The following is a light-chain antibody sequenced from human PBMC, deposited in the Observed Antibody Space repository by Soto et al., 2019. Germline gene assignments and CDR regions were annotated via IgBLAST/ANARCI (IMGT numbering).Light chain of an antibody. CDR3: QQYSRYPWT. V-gene: IGKV1-5*03. CDR2: MAS. CDR1: ESIDTR. J-gene: IGKJ1*01. Sequence: DIQMTQSPSTLSASVGDRVTITCRASESIDTRLAWYQQRPGKAPNLLIYMASSLETGVPSRFSGSGSGTEFTLTISSLQPDDFATYYCQQYSRYPWTFGQGTKVDIK.